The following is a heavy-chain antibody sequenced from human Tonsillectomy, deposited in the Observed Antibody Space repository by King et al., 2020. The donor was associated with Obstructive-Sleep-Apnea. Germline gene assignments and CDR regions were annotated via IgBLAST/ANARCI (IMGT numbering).Heavy chain of an antibody. CDR1: GFTVSSNY. D-gene: IGHD2-2*01. CDR2: IYSGGST. J-gene: IGHJ6*02. V-gene: IGHV3-66*01. CDR3: ASCFQLLCSDYYYYGMDV. Sequence: VQLVESGGGLVQPGGSLRLSCAASGFTVSSNYMSWVRQAPGKGLEWVSVIYSGGSTYYADSVKGRFTISRDNSKNTLYLQMNSLRAEDTAVYYCASCFQLLCSDYYYYGMDVWGQGTTVTVSS.